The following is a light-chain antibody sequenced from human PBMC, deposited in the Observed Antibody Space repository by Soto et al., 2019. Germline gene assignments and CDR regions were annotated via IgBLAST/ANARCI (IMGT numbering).Light chain of an antibody. Sequence: DIQMTQSPSSLSASVGDRVTITCRASQSISSYLHWYQQKPGKAPKLLIYAASNLQTGVPSRFSASGSGTDFTLTLNSLQPEDFATYYCQQFAISTTFGQGTKVEVK. V-gene: IGKV1-39*01. CDR1: QSISSY. CDR3: QQFAISTT. CDR2: AAS. J-gene: IGKJ1*01.